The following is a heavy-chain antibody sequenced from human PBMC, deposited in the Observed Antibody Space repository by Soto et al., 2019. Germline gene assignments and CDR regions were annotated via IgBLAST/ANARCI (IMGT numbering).Heavy chain of an antibody. CDR2: IIPILGIA. CDR1: GGTSSSYT. V-gene: IGHV1-69*04. CDR3: ARDRYFDWLLHVRNCSGMDV. J-gene: IGHJ6*02. Sequence: SVKVSCKASGGTSSSYTISWVRQAPGQGLEWMGRIIPILGIASYAQKFQGRVTITADKSTSTAYMELSSLRSEDTAVYYCARDRYFDWLLHVRNCSGMDVWGQGTTDIVSS. D-gene: IGHD3-9*01.